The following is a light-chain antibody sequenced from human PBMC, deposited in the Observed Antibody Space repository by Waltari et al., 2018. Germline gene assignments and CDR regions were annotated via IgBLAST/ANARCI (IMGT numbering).Light chain of an antibody. Sequence: DIQMTQSPSSLSASVGDTVIITCRASQSISSWLAWYQQTPGKAPKLLIYKASSLQSGVPSRFSGSGSGTDFTLTISSLQPEDFATYYCLQYSSSPWTFGQGTKVEIK. CDR1: QSISSW. V-gene: IGKV1-12*01. J-gene: IGKJ1*01. CDR3: LQYSSSPWT. CDR2: KAS.